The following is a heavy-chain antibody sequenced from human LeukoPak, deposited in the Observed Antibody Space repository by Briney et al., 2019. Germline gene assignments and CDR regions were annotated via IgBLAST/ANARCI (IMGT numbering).Heavy chain of an antibody. D-gene: IGHD3-16*02. J-gene: IGHJ3*02. CDR3: AGRYAFDI. V-gene: IGHV6-1*01. CDR2: TYYRSKWYN. CDR1: GYSISSGYY. Sequence: SETLSLTCTVSGYSISSGYYWNWIRQSPSRGLEWLGRTYYRSKWYNDYAVSVKSRITINPDTSKNQFSLQLNSVTPEDTAVYYCAGRYAFDIWGQGTVVTVSS.